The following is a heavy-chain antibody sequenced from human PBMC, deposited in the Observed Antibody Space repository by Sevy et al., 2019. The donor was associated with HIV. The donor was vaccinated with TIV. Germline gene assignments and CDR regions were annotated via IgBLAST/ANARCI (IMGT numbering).Heavy chain of an antibody. CDR3: ARDGGYSIMRYPLD. J-gene: IGHJ4*01. CDR1: GFAFSTHA. V-gene: IGHV3-30-3*01. Sequence: GGSLRLSCAASGFAFSTHAMHWVRQAPGKGLEWVAVISYEGTETFYAASVEGRFTISRDNSKNMLSLQINSLKPEDTAVYYCARDGGYSIMRYPLDWGHGTLVTVSS. CDR2: ISYEGTET. D-gene: IGHD1-26*01.